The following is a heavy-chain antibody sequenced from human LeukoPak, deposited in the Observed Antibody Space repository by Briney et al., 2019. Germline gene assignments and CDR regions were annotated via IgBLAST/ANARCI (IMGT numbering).Heavy chain of an antibody. V-gene: IGHV4-59*01. Sequence: SETLSLTCTVSGGSISSYYWSWIRQPPGKGLEWIGYTYYSGSTNYNPSLKSRVTISVDTSKNQFSLKLSSVTAADTAVYYCARGVIGGSSWYWDYWGQGTLVTVSS. D-gene: IGHD6-13*01. CDR3: ARGVIGGSSWYWDY. J-gene: IGHJ4*02. CDR2: TYYSGST. CDR1: GGSISSYY.